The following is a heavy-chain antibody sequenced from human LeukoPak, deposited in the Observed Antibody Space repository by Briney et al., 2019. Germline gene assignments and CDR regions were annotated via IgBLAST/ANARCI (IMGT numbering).Heavy chain of an antibody. D-gene: IGHD4-17*01. J-gene: IGHJ4*02. V-gene: IGHV1-46*01. CDR1: GYTFTSYY. CDR3: ARVVGSYGDLPVGFDY. CDR2: INPSGGST. Sequence: ASVKVSCKASGYTFTSYYMHWVRQAPGQGLEWMGIINPSGGSTSYAHKFQGRVTMTRDTSTSTVYMELSSLRSEDTAVYYCARVVGSYGDLPVGFDYWGQGTLVTVSS.